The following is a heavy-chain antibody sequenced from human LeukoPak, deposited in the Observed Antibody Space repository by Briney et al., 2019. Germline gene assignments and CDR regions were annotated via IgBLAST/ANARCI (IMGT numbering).Heavy chain of an antibody. V-gene: IGHV3-23*01. CDR1: GFTSSSYA. Sequence: TGGSLRLSCAASGFTSSSYAMSWVRQAPGKGLEWVSAISGSGGSTYYADSVKGRFTISRDNSKNTLYLQMNSLRAEDTAVYYCAKSLAYCGGDCYSFDYWGQGTLVTVSS. CDR3: AKSLAYCGGDCYSFDY. J-gene: IGHJ4*02. CDR2: ISGSGGST. D-gene: IGHD2-21*02.